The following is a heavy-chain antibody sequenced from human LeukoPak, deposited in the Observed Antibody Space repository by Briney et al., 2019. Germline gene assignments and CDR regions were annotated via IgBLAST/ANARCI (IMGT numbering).Heavy chain of an antibody. Sequence: ASVKVSCKASGGTFSSYAISWVRQAPGQGLEWMGRIIPILGIANYAQKFQGRVTITADKSTSTAYMELSSLRSEDTAVHYCARGGTSTRTYYYYGMDVWGQGTTVTVSS. CDR1: GGTFSSYA. CDR3: ARGGTSTRTYYYYGMDV. D-gene: IGHD1-26*01. CDR2: IIPILGIA. V-gene: IGHV1-69*04. J-gene: IGHJ6*02.